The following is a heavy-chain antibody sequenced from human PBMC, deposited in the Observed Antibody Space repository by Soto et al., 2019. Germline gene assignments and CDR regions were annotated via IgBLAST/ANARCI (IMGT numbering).Heavy chain of an antibody. Sequence: SETLSLTSTFSVGSVTTSRYDLSWIRQPPGKGLEWIGNIYYSGISYCNPSLKSRVTISVHTSKIQFSLKLSSVTATDTAVYYCARRSYGSGWFDPWGQGTMVTVSS. CDR2: IYYSGIS. CDR3: ARRSYGSGWFDP. CDR1: VGSVTTSRYD. D-gene: IGHD6-19*01. V-gene: IGHV4-39*01. J-gene: IGHJ5*02.